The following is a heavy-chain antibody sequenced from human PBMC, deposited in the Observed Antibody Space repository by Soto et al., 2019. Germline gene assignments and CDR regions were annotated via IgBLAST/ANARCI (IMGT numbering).Heavy chain of an antibody. CDR3: AREEGSYNMGTFPFYYLYV. V-gene: IGHV1-69*08. CDR2: IIPILGTG. D-gene: IGHD3-10*01. Sequence: QVQLVQSGPEVKKSGSSVKVSCKLSGGTFTTDTISWLRRAPGQGLEWMGRIIPILGTGNYAQKFQGRVTITEDKSTNTGYMELSSLTSADTAVYDCAREEGSYNMGTFPFYYLYVWGHGTTVTVSS. J-gene: IGHJ6*03. CDR1: GGTFTTDT.